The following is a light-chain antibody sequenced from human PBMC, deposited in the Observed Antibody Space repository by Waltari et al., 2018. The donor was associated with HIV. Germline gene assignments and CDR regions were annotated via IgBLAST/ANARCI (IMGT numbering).Light chain of an antibody. CDR3: QQYLNTPWT. CDR1: QNVLESSTTRNY. Sequence: DIVMTQSPDALAASLGERATTNRKSSQNVLESSTTRNYLGWNQQKPRQPPKLLIYWASTRASGVPERFSGSGSWTDFTLTISSLQAEDVAIYYCQQYLNTPWTFGQGTKVEVK. J-gene: IGKJ1*01. CDR2: WAS. V-gene: IGKV4-1*01.